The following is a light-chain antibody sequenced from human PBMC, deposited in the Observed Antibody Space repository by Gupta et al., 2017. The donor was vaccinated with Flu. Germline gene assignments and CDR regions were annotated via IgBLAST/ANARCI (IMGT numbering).Light chain of an antibody. CDR3: QQDYSSPYS. CDR2: WAS. J-gene: IGKJ2*03. CDR1: QSVLYNSNNKNY. Sequence: DIVMTHSPESLAVSPGERATINCRSSQSVLYNSNNKNYLAWYQQKPGQPPKLLIYWASTRESGVPDRFSGSGSGTDFTLTISSLQAEDVAIYYCQQDYSSPYSFGQGTKLEIK. V-gene: IGKV4-1*01.